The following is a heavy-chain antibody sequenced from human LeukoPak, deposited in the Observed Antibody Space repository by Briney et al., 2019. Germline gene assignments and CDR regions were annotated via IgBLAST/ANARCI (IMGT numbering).Heavy chain of an antibody. J-gene: IGHJ4*02. D-gene: IGHD3-22*01. CDR3: ARSPDSDRLDY. CDR1: GVSISSYY. V-gene: IGHV4-59*01. CDR2: ILYSGKT. Sequence: PSETLSLTCTVSGVSISSYYWSWIRQPPGKGLEWIGNILYSGKTHYNPSLKSRVTISGDTSKNQFSLKLSSVTAADTAVYYCARSPDSDRLDYWGQGTLVTVSS.